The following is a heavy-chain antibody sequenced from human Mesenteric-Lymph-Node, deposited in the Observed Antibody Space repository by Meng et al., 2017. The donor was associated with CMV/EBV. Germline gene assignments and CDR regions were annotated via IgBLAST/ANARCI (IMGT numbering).Heavy chain of an antibody. CDR2: ISSSSSTI. CDR1: GLTFSSYS. CDR3: ARDSSGFSNWFDP. D-gene: IGHD3-22*01. Sequence: GGSLRLSCATSGLTFSSYSMNWVRQAPGKGLEWVSYISSSSSTIYYADSVKGRFTISRDNAKNSLYLQMNSLRAEDTAVYYCARDSSGFSNWFDPWGQGTLVTVSS. J-gene: IGHJ5*02. V-gene: IGHV3-48*04.